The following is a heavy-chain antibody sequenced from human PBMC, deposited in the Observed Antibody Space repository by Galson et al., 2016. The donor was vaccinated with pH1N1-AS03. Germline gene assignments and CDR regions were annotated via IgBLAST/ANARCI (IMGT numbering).Heavy chain of an antibody. CDR2: IIPIFNTI. V-gene: IGHV1-69*13. J-gene: IGHJ3*02. CDR1: GGTFSRST. CDR3: CVSVTPSSFTDAFDI. D-gene: IGHD5-18*01. Sequence: SVKVSCKASGGTFSRSTISWVRRAPGHGLEWMGRIIPIFNTINYAQKLRGRVTMTVDESTSTAYMDLSSLRYEDSAIYYCCVSVTPSSFTDAFDIWGQGTTVTVSS.